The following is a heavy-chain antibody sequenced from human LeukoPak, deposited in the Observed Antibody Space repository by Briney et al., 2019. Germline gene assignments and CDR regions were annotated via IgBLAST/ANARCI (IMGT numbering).Heavy chain of an antibody. Sequence: GRSLRLSCAASGFTFSSYAMHWVRQAPGKGLEWVAVISYDGSNKYYADSVKGRFTISRDNSKNTLYLQMNSLRAEDTAVYYCARDHDSSGYYPLRYWGQGTLVTVSS. CDR2: ISYDGSNK. CDR3: ARDHDSSGYYPLRY. V-gene: IGHV3-30*04. J-gene: IGHJ4*02. CDR1: GFTFSSYA. D-gene: IGHD3-22*01.